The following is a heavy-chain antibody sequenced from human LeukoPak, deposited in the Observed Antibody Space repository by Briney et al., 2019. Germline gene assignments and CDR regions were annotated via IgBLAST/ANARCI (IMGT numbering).Heavy chain of an antibody. CDR1: GFTFSSYA. CDR2: ISGSGGST. V-gene: IGHV3-23*01. Sequence: PGGSLRLSCAASGFTFSSYAMSLVRQAPGKGLEWVSAISGSGGSTYYADSVKGRFTISRDNSKNTLYLQMNSLRAEDTAVYYCAKLDFFCSGGSCYPNFHVPYFDYWGQGTLVTVSS. J-gene: IGHJ4*02. CDR3: AKLDFFCSGGSCYPNFHVPYFDY. D-gene: IGHD2-15*01.